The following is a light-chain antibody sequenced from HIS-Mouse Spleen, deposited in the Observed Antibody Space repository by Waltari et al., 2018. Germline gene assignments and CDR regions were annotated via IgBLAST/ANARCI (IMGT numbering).Light chain of an antibody. Sequence: QSALTQPASVSGSPGQSITISCTGTSSDVGSYNLVPWYQQHPGKAPKLMIYEGSKRPSGVSNRFSGSKSGNTASLTISGLQAEDEADYYCSSYTSSSTVFGTGTKVTVL. V-gene: IGLV2-14*02. CDR1: SSDVGSYNL. CDR3: SSYTSSSTV. J-gene: IGLJ1*01. CDR2: EGS.